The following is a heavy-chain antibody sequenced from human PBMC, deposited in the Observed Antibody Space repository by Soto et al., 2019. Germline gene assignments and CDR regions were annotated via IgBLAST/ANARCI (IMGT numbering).Heavy chain of an antibody. J-gene: IGHJ4*02. Sequence: QMQLVQSGPEVKKPGTSVKVSCKASGFTFSSSAVQWVRQARGQRLEWIGWIVVGSGNTNYAQKVRERVTITMNMSTSTAYMELSSLRSEGTAVYYCAGDRSYCGGDCYVDWGQGTLVTVSS. CDR3: AGDRSYCGGDCYVD. V-gene: IGHV1-58*01. D-gene: IGHD2-21*02. CDR1: GFTFSSSA. CDR2: IVVGSGNT.